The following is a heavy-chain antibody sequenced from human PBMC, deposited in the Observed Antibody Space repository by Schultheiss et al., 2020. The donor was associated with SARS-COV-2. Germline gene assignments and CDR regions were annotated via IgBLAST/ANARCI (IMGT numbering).Heavy chain of an antibody. CDR1: GYTFTGYY. J-gene: IGHJ5*02. D-gene: IGHD6-13*01. CDR2: MNPNSGNT. V-gene: IGHV1-2*02. CDR3: ARASSSYNWFDP. Sequence: ASVKVSCKASGYTFTGYYMHWVRQAPGQGLEWMGWMNPNSGNTGYAQKFQGRVTMTTDTSTSTAYMELSSLRSDDTAVYYCARASSSYNWFDPWGQGTLVTVSS.